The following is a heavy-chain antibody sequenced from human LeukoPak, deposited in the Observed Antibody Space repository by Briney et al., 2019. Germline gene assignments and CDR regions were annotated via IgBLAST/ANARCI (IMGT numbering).Heavy chain of an antibody. CDR2: IFPGDSDT. CDR1: GYTFTNYW. CDR3: ARRDGGANYWYFDV. V-gene: IGHV5-51*01. Sequence: GESLKISCKGSGYTFTNYWIGWVRQMPGEGLEWMGIIFPGDSDTRYSPSFEGPVTISADKSITTAYLQWSSLKASDSAMYYCARRDGGANYWYFDVWGRGTLVTVSS. D-gene: IGHD2-15*01. J-gene: IGHJ2*01.